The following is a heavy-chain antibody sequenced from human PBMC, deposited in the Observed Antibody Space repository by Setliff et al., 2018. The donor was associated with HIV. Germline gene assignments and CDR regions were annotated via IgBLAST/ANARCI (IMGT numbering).Heavy chain of an antibody. CDR1: GYSFIRYW. J-gene: IGHJ4*02. CDR3: ARSPIRYCSSGSCYSGFDQ. Sequence: GESLKISCKGSGYSFIRYWIGWVRQMPGKGLEWMGIIYPGDSDPRYSPSFEGQVTISADKSISTAYLQWSSLKASDTAIYYCARSPIRYCSSGSCYSGFDQWGQGTPVTVSS. D-gene: IGHD2-15*01. CDR2: IYPGDSDP. V-gene: IGHV5-51*01.